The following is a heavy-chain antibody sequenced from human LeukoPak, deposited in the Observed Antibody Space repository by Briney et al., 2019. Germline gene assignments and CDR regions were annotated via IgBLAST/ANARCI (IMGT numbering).Heavy chain of an antibody. V-gene: IGHV1-69*06. Sequence: SVKVSCKASGGTFSSYAISWVRQAPGQGLEWMGGIIPIFGTANYAQKFQGRVTITADKSTSTAYMELSSLRSEDTAVYYCARTPIGYNWFDPWGQGTLVTVSS. CDR1: GGTFSSYA. CDR3: ARTPIGYNWFDP. CDR2: IIPIFGTA. D-gene: IGHD3-10*01. J-gene: IGHJ5*02.